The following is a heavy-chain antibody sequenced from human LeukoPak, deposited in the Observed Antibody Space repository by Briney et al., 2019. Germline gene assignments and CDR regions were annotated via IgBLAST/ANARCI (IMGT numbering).Heavy chain of an antibody. CDR2: ISSSSSYI. CDR3: AKSAYSSSWSLLGY. Sequence: GGSLRLSCAASGFTFSSYSMNWVRQAPGKGLEWVSSISSSSSYIYYADSVKGRFTISRDNAKNSLYLQMNSLRAEDTAVYYCAKSAYSSSWSLLGYWGQGTLVTVSS. D-gene: IGHD6-13*01. V-gene: IGHV3-21*01. CDR1: GFTFSSYS. J-gene: IGHJ4*02.